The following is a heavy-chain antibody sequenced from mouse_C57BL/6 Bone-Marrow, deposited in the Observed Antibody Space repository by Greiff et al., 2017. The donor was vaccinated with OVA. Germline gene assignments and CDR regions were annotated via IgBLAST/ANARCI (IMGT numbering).Heavy chain of an antibody. J-gene: IGHJ2*01. CDR3: ERGELLRGDFDD. CDR2: ISSGSSTI. Sequence: EVKLVQSGGGLVKPGGSLKLSCAASGFTFSDYGMHWVRQAPEKGLEWVAYISSGSSTIYYADTVKGRFTISRGHAKNTLFLHMTSLRSEDTAMEYCERGELLRGDFDDWGQGTTLTVSS. CDR1: GFTFSDYG. V-gene: IGHV5-17*01. D-gene: IGHD1-1*01.